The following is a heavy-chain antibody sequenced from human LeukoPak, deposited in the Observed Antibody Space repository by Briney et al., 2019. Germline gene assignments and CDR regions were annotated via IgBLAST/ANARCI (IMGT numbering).Heavy chain of an antibody. CDR3: ATGIPRYYYYGMDV. J-gene: IGHJ6*02. CDR2: FDPEDGET. V-gene: IGHV1-24*01. Sequence: ASVKVSCKVSGYTLTELSMHWVRQAPGKGLEWMGGFDPEDGETIYAQKFQGRVTMTEDTSTDTAYMELSSLRSEDTAVYYCATGIPRYYYYGMDVWGQGTTATVSS. CDR1: GYTLTELS. D-gene: IGHD3-3*01.